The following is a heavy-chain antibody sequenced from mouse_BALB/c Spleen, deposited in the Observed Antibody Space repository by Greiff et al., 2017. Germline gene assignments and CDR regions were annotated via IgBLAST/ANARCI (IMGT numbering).Heavy chain of an antibody. J-gene: IGHJ4*01. CDR1: GFTFSSYG. V-gene: IGHV5-6*01. CDR2: ISSGGSYT. D-gene: IGHD2-2*01. CDR3: ARRLVKHYAMDY. Sequence: EVQVVESGGDLVKPGGSLKLSCAASGFTFSSYGMSWVRQTPDKRLEWVATISSGGSYTYYPDSVKGRFTISRDNAKNTLYLQMSSLKSEDTAMYYCARRLVKHYAMDYWGQGTSVTVSS.